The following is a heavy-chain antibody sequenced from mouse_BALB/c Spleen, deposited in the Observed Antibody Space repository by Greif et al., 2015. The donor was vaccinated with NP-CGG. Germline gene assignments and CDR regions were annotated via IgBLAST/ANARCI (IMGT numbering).Heavy chain of an antibody. Sequence: LQESGAELAKPGASVKMSCKASGYTFTSYWMHWVKQRPGQGLEWIGYINPSTGYTEYNQEFKDKATLTADKSSSTAYMQLSSLTSEDSAVYYCASSYYYGRSYYAMDYWGQGTSVTVSS. J-gene: IGHJ4*01. CDR3: ASSYYYGRSYYAMDY. V-gene: IGHV1-7*01. CDR2: INPSTGYT. D-gene: IGHD1-1*01. CDR1: GYTFTSYW.